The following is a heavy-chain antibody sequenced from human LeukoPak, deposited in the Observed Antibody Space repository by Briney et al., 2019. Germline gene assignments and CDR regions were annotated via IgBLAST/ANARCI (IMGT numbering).Heavy chain of an antibody. Sequence: GASVKVSCKASGYTFTGYYMHWVLQAPGQGLEWMGWINPNSGGTNYAQKFQGRVTMTRDTSISTAYMELSRLRSDDTAVYYCTRASYDNTNVYWFDPWGQGTLVTVSS. D-gene: IGHD3-22*01. CDR3: TRASYDNTNVYWFDP. V-gene: IGHV1-2*02. J-gene: IGHJ5*02. CDR1: GYTFTGYY. CDR2: INPNSGGT.